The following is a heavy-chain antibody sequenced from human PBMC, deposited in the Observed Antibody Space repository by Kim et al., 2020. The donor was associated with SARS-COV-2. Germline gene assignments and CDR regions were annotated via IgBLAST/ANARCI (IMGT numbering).Heavy chain of an antibody. CDR1: GGSISSSSYY. CDR2: IYYSGST. Sequence: SETLSLTCTVSGGSISSSSYYWGWIRQPPGKGLEWIGSIYYSGSTYYNPSLKSRVTISVDTSKNQFSLKLSSVTAADTAVYYCARDLADSSGWWDYWGQGTLVTVSS. J-gene: IGHJ4*02. D-gene: IGHD6-19*01. V-gene: IGHV4-39*07. CDR3: ARDLADSSGWWDY.